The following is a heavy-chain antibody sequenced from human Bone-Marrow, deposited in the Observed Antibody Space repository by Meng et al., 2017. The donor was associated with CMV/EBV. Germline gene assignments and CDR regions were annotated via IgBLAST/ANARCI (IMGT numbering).Heavy chain of an antibody. J-gene: IGHJ4*02. CDR3: ARDARPKDIVVEGGAHFDY. CDR2: ISYDGSNK. V-gene: IGHV3-30*03. CDR1: GFTFSSYS. Sequence: GGSLRLSCAASGFTFSSYSMNWVRQAPGKGLEWVAVISYDGSNKYYADSVKGRFTISRDNSKNTLYLQMNSLRAEDTAVYYCARDARPKDIVVEGGAHFDYWGQGTLVTVSS. D-gene: IGHD2-2*01.